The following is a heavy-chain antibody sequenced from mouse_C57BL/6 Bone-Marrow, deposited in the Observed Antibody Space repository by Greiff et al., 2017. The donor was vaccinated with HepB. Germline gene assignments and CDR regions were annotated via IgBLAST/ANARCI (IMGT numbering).Heavy chain of an antibody. J-gene: IGHJ3*01. Sequence: EVKLMESGGGLVKPGGSLKLSCAASGFTFSSYTMSWVRQTPEKRLEWVATISGGGGNTYYPDSVKGRFTISRDNAKNTLYLQMSSLRSEDTALYYCARHGIHGGFAYWGQGTLVTVSA. V-gene: IGHV5-9*01. D-gene: IGHD4-1*01. CDR2: ISGGGGNT. CDR1: GFTFSSYT. CDR3: ARHGIHGGFAY.